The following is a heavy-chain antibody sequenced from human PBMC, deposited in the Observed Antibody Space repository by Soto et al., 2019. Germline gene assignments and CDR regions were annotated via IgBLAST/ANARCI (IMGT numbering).Heavy chain of an antibody. D-gene: IGHD5-12*01. J-gene: IGHJ4*02. V-gene: IGHV1-2*04. CDR2: INPNSGGT. Sequence: ASVKVSCKASGYTITGYYMHWVRQAPGQGLEWMGWINPNSGGTNYAQKFQGWVTMTRDTSISTAYMELSRLRSDDTAVYYCARARAQTTGYSGYELSYYFDYWGQGTLVTVSS. CDR1: GYTITGYY. CDR3: ARARAQTTGYSGYELSYYFDY.